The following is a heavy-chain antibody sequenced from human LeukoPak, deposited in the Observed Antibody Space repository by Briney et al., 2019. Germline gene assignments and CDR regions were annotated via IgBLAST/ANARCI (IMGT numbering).Heavy chain of an antibody. D-gene: IGHD3-22*01. CDR2: INPSGGST. V-gene: IGHV1-46*01. Sequence: ASVKVSCKASGYTFTSYYMHWVRQAPGQGLEWMGIINPSGGSTSCAQKFQGRVTMTRDMSTSTVYMELSSLRSEDTAVYYCARAGRYYYDSSGYYGYWGQGTLVTVSS. CDR1: GYTFTSYY. CDR3: ARAGRYYYDSSGYYGY. J-gene: IGHJ4*02.